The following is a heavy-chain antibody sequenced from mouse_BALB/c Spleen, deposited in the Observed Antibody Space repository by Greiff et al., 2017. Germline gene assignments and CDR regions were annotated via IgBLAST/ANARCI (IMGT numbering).Heavy chain of an antibody. J-gene: IGHJ3*01. V-gene: IGHV1S126*01. CDR2: IDPSDSET. CDR3: ARKGYYGNYAAY. CDR1: GYSFTSYW. D-gene: IGHD2-1*01. Sequence: QVQLKESGPQLVRPGASVKISCKASGYSFTSYWMHWVKQRPGQGLEWIGMIDPSDSETRLNQKFKDKATLTVDKSSSTAYMQLSSPTSEDSAVYYCARKGYYGNYAAYWGQGTLVTVSA.